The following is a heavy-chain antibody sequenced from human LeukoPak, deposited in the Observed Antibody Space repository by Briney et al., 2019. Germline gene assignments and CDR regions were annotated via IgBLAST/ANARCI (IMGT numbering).Heavy chain of an antibody. D-gene: IGHD3-10*01. CDR1: GGSISSGGYY. CDR3: ARAMVRGVIGHYYGMDV. J-gene: IGHJ6*04. Sequence: SETLSLTCTVSGGSISSGGYYWSWIRQHPGKGLEWIGYICYSGSTYYNPSLKSRVTISVDTSKNQFSLKLSSVTAADTAVYYCARAMVRGVIGHYYGMDVWGKGTTVTVSS. CDR2: ICYSGST. V-gene: IGHV4-31*03.